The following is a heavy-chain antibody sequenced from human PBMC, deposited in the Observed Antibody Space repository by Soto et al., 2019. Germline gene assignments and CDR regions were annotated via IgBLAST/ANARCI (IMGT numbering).Heavy chain of an antibody. CDR2: INSDGSST. D-gene: IGHD6-13*01. Sequence: EVQLVESGGGLVQPGGSLRLSCAASGFTFSSYWMHWVRQAPGKGLVWVSRINSDGSSTSYADSVKGRFTISRDNAKNTMYLQMNSLRAEDTAVYCCAREIAAAGTGVRYFDYWGQGTLVTVSS. CDR1: GFTFSSYW. J-gene: IGHJ4*02. CDR3: AREIAAAGTGVRYFDY. V-gene: IGHV3-74*01.